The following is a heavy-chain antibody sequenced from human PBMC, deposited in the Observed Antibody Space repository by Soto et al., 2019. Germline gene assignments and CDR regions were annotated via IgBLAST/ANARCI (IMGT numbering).Heavy chain of an antibody. CDR1: GFTFSSYA. CDR2: ISGSGGST. V-gene: IGHV3-23*01. D-gene: IGHD1-26*01. J-gene: IGHJ5*02. CDR3: AKRRIRGAAEGGAWFDP. Sequence: EVQLLESGGGLVQPGGSLRLSCAASGFTFSSYAMSWVRQAPGKGLEWVSAISGSGGSTYYADSVKGRFTISRDNSKNTLYLQMNSLRAEDTAVYYCAKRRIRGAAEGGAWFDPWGQGTLVTVSS.